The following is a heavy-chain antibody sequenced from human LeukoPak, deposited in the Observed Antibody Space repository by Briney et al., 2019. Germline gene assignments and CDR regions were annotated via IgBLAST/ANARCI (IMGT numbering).Heavy chain of an antibody. V-gene: IGHV1-2*02. CDR1: GYTFTGYY. CDR2: INPNSGGT. D-gene: IGHD3-22*01. J-gene: IGHJ3*02. Sequence: ASVKVSCKASGYTFTGYYMHWVRQAPGQGLEWMGWINPNSGGTNYAQKFQGRVTMTRDTSISTAYMELSRLRSDDTAVYYCAREGGSYYYDSSGYYGAFDIWGQGIMVTVSS. CDR3: AREGGSYYYDSSGYYGAFDI.